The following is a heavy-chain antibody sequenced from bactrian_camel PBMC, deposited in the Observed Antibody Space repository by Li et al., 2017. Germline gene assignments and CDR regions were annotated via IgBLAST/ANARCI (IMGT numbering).Heavy chain of an antibody. CDR3: AAPNRMGTTWTMAYEWNY. V-gene: IGHV3S55*01. CDR1: GYNFDSCA. D-gene: IGHD2*01. Sequence: HVQLVESGGGSVQAGGSLKPSCAASGYNFDSCAVGWYRQAPGKEREMVSRINTDGTTNYADSVKGRFALSQDNAKNTLYLQMNNLKIEDTGVYYCAAPNRMGTTWTMAYEWNYWGQGTQVTVS. CDR2: INTDGTT. J-gene: IGHJ4*01.